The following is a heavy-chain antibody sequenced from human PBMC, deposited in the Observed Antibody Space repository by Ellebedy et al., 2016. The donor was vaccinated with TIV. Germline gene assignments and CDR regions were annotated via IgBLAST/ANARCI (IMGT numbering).Heavy chain of an antibody. V-gene: IGHV3-30*03. Sequence: GESLKISXAASGFTFSSHGMHWVRQAPGKGPEWVAVMSNDGSSKFYADSVKGRFTISRDNAKNSLYLQMTGLRAEDTAVYYCARDHGLAVAGGAHWGQGTLVTVSS. CDR3: ARDHGLAVAGGAH. J-gene: IGHJ4*02. D-gene: IGHD6-19*01. CDR2: MSNDGSSK. CDR1: GFTFSSHG.